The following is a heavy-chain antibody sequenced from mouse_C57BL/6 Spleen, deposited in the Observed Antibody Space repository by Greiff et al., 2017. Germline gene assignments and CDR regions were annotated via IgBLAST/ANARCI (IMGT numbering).Heavy chain of an antibody. V-gene: IGHV1-69*01. D-gene: IGHD4-1*01. J-gene: IGHJ3*01. CDR2: IDPSDSYT. Sequence: QVQLQQPGAELVMPGASVKLSCKASGYTFTSYWLHWVKQRPGQGLEWIGEIDPSDSYTNYNQKFKGKSTLTVDKSSSTAYMQLSSLTSEDSAVYYCARGLTGTEGFAYWGQGTLVTVSA. CDR1: GYTFTSYW. CDR3: ARGLTGTEGFAY.